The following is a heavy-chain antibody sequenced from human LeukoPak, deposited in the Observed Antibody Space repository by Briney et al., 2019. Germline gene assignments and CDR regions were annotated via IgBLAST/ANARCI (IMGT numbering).Heavy chain of an antibody. V-gene: IGHV3-21*01. Sequence: GGSLRLSCAASGFTFSSYSMNWVRQAPGKGLEWVSSISSSSSYIYYADSVKGRFTISRDNAKNSLYLQMNSLRAEDTAVYYCARADIVVVPAAPPYYMDVWGKGTTVTVSS. CDR1: GFTFSSYS. J-gene: IGHJ6*03. CDR2: ISSSSSYI. D-gene: IGHD2-2*01. CDR3: ARADIVVVPAAPPYYMDV.